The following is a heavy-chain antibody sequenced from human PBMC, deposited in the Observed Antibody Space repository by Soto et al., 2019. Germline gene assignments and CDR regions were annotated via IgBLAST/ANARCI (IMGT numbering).Heavy chain of an antibody. CDR1: GFSLRTTGVG. D-gene: IGHD2-2*02. CDR3: AHILISAILTTWFDP. Sequence: QITLKESGPMLVKPTQTLTLTCSFSGFSLRTTGVGVGWIRQPPGKPLEWLALIYWNDDKRFSPSLKSRLTITKDTSKNQVVLTMTHMAPVDTATYYCAHILISAILTTWFDPWCQGTLVTVSS. CDR2: IYWNDDK. J-gene: IGHJ5*02. V-gene: IGHV2-5*01.